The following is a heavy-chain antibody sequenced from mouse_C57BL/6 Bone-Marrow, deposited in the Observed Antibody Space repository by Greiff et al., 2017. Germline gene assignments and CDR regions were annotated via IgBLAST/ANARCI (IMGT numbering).Heavy chain of an antibody. J-gene: IGHJ2*01. CDR2: LSNGGGST. CDR1: GFTFSDYY. Sequence: EVQRVESGGGLVQPGGSLKLSCAASGFTFSDYYMYWVRQTPEKRLEWVAYLSNGGGSTYYPDTVKGRFTISRDNAKNTLYLQMSRLKSEDTAMYYCAREGRGYYFDYWGQGTTLTVSS. V-gene: IGHV5-12*01. CDR3: AREGRGYYFDY.